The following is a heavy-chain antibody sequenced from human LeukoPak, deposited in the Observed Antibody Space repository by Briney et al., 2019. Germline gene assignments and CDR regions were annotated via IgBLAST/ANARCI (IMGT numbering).Heavy chain of an antibody. CDR3: ARIPRGGAARLGNWFDP. CDR1: GGSISSHY. V-gene: IGHV4-59*11. Sequence: SGTLSLTCTVSGGSISSHYWSWIRQPPGKGLERIGYIYYSGSTNYNPSLKSRVTISVDTSKNQFSLKLSSVTAADTAVYYCARIPRGGAARLGNWFDPWGQGTLVTVSS. D-gene: IGHD6-6*01. CDR2: IYYSGST. J-gene: IGHJ5*02.